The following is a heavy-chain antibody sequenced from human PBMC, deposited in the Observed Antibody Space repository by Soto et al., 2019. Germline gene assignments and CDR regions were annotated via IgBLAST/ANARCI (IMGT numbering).Heavy chain of an antibody. Sequence: PSETLSVTCTVSGGSIRSSSYYWGWIRQPPGKGLEWIGSIYYSGSTYYSPSLKSRVTISVDTSKNQFSLKLSSVTAADTAVYYCARLLPLYSSGGYKYYFDYWRQGTLVTVSS. D-gene: IGHD6-19*01. CDR1: GGSIRSSSYY. CDR2: IYYSGST. CDR3: ARLLPLYSSGGYKYYFDY. J-gene: IGHJ4*02. V-gene: IGHV4-39*01.